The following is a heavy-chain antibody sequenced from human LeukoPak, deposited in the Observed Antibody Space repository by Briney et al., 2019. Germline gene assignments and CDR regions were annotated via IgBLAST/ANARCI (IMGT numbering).Heavy chain of an antibody. CDR2: IYYSGST. Sequence: PSETLSLTCTVSGGSISSYYWSWIRQPPGKGLEWIGYIYYSGSTNYNPSLKSRVTISVDTSKNQFSLKLSSVTAADTAVYYCARGVRRWFDPWGQGTLVTVSS. V-gene: IGHV4-59*08. J-gene: IGHJ5*02. CDR1: GGSISSYY. D-gene: IGHD3-10*01. CDR3: ARGVRRWFDP.